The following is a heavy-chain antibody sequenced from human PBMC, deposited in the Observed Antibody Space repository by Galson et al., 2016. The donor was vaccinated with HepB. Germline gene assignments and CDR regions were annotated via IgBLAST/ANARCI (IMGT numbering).Heavy chain of an antibody. CDR1: GGPITSNHHY. V-gene: IGHV4-39*02. D-gene: IGHD2-2*01. CDR2: AFHNGIT. J-gene: IGHJ5*02. CDR3: ARADLVVVPTSTEWFDP. Sequence: SETLSLTCTVSGGPITSNHHYWGWVRQPPGKGLEWIGSAFHNGITYYNPSLRSRVTVSVDASRSQFSLKVTSVTAADTAIYYCARADLVVVPTSTEWFDPWGQGTLVIVSS.